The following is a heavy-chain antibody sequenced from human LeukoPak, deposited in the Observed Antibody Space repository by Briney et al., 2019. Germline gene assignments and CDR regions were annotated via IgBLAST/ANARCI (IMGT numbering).Heavy chain of an antibody. Sequence: GASVRLLCGASGFTFTSSAVQWERRARGQRLEWIGWIVVGSGNTNYAQKFQERVTITRDMSTSTAYMELSSLRSEDTAVYYCAARGSRDYYGMHVWGQGSNVSVSS. D-gene: IGHD3-10*01. CDR3: AARGSRDYYGMHV. V-gene: IGHV1-58*01. CDR2: IVVGSGNT. J-gene: IGHJ6*02. CDR1: GFTFTSSA.